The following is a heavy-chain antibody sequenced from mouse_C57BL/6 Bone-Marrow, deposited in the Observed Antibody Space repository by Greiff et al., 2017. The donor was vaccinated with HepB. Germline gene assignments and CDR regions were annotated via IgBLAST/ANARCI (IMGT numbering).Heavy chain of an antibody. CDR1: GYTFTSYG. Sequence: VQLQQSGAELARPGASVKLSCKASGYTFTSYGISWVKQRTGQGLEWIGEIYPRSGNTYYNEKFKGKATLTADKSSSTAYMELRSLTSEDSAVYFCARRDYYGSLYAMDYWGQGTSVTVSS. J-gene: IGHJ4*01. CDR2: IYPRSGNT. V-gene: IGHV1-81*01. CDR3: ARRDYYGSLYAMDY. D-gene: IGHD1-1*01.